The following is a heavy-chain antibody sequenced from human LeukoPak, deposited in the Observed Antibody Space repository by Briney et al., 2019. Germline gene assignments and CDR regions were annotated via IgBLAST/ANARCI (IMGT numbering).Heavy chain of an antibody. J-gene: IGHJ4*02. D-gene: IGHD3-10*02. Sequence: GASVKVSXKASGYTLTGYYMHWVRQAPGQGLEWMGRINPNTGGTNYAQKFQGRVTMTRDTSINTAYMELSRLRSDDTAVYYCARGVRGIPDYWGQGTLVTVSS. CDR2: INPNTGGT. CDR3: ARGVRGIPDY. V-gene: IGHV1-2*06. CDR1: GYTLTGYY.